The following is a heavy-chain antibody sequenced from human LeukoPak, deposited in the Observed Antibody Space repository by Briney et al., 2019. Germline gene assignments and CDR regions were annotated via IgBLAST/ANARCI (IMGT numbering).Heavy chain of an antibody. CDR3: ARVSYYYDSNDYYYFDK. V-gene: IGHV4-59*01. D-gene: IGHD3-22*01. J-gene: IGHJ4*02. CDR1: GGSISRYY. Sequence: PSETLSLTCTVSGGSISRYYWSWIRQPPGKGLQWIGYIYYSGSTNYNPSLKSRVTISVDTSKNQFSLKLSSVTAADTALYYCARVSYYYDSNDYYYFDKWGQGNLVTVSS. CDR2: IYYSGST.